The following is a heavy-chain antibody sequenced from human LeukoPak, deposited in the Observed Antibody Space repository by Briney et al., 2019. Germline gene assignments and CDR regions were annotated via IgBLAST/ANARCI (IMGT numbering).Heavy chain of an antibody. CDR1: GFTFDDYG. CDR3: ARGNVGQLGNWFDP. CDR2: INWNGGST. D-gene: IGHD6-13*01. V-gene: IGHV3-20*04. Sequence: GGSLRLSCAASGFTFDDYGMSWVRQAPGKGLEWVSGINWNGGSTGYADSVKGRFTISRDNAKNSLYLQMNSLRAEDTAVYYCARGNVGQLGNWFDPWGQGTLVTVSS. J-gene: IGHJ5*02.